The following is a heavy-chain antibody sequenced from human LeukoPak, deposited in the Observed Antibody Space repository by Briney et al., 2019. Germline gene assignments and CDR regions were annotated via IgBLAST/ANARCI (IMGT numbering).Heavy chain of an antibody. Sequence: GGSLRLSCAASGFTFSDYYMSWIRQAPGKGLEWVSYISSSGSTIYYADSVKGRFTISRDNAKNSLYLQMNGLRAEDTAVYYCARARRAVNYYDSSGYYWTGFDYWGQGTLVTVSS. CDR3: ARARRAVNYYDSSGYYWTGFDY. J-gene: IGHJ4*02. CDR1: GFTFSDYY. D-gene: IGHD3-22*01. V-gene: IGHV3-11*04. CDR2: ISSSGSTI.